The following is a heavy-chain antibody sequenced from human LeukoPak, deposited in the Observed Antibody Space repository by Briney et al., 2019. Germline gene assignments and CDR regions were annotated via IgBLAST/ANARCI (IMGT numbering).Heavy chain of an antibody. CDR1: GFTFSGYT. D-gene: IGHD6-25*01. Sequence: PGGSLRLSCAASGFTFSGYTMNWVRQAPGKGLEWVSSISSGGTYKYYADSVKGRFTISRDNAQNSLYLQMNSLRAEDTAVYYCAKDRLNPHSSGEYYFDYWGQGTLVTVSS. CDR2: ISSGGTYK. J-gene: IGHJ4*02. V-gene: IGHV3-21*01. CDR3: AKDRLNPHSSGEYYFDY.